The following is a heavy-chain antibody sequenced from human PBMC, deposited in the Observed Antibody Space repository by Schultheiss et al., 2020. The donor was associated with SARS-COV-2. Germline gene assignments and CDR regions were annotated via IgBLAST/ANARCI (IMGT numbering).Heavy chain of an antibody. V-gene: IGHV4-59*12. CDR2: IYHSGST. Sequence: SQTLSLTCTVSGGSISSYFWTWIRQPPGKGLEWIGSIYHSGSTNYNPSLKSRVSISVDTSKNQFSLKLSSVTAADTAVYYCARDQYSSGWNDAFDIWGQGTMVTVSS. CDR3: ARDQYSSGWNDAFDI. J-gene: IGHJ3*02. CDR1: GGSISSYF. D-gene: IGHD6-19*01.